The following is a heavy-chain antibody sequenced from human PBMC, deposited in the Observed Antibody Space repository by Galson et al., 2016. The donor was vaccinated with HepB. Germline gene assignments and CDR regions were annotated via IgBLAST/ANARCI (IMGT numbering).Heavy chain of an antibody. CDR2: INAGSGNT. Sequence: SVKVSCKASGFTFTTYAMHWVRQAPGHRLERMGWINAGSGNTKYSQRFQGRVTFTWDTFASTGYMELSSLRSEDTAVYYCAGGAHGIVGPTGFDYWGQGTLVTVSS. D-gene: IGHD1-26*01. V-gene: IGHV1-3*01. J-gene: IGHJ4*02. CDR1: GFTFTTYA. CDR3: AGGAHGIVGPTGFDY.